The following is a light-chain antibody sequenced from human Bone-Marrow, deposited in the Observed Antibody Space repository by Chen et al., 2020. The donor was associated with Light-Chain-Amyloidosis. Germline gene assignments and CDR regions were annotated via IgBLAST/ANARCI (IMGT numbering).Light chain of an antibody. J-gene: IGLJ3*02. CDR1: NIGTTS. CDR3: QVWDSSSDRPV. CDR2: DDR. V-gene: IGLV3-21*02. Sequence: SYVLTQPSSVSVAPGQTATIDCGGNNIGTTSVHWYQQPPGQAPRLVVYDDRDLPSGIPERLSGSNAGNTATLTISRVEAGDEADYYCQVWDSSSDRPVFGGGTKLTVL.